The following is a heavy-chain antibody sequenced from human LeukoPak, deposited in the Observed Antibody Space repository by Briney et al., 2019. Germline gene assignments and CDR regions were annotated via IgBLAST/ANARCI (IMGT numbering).Heavy chain of an antibody. Sequence: GGSLRLSCAASGFTFSSYGKHWVRQAPGKGLEWVAVISYDGSNKYYADSVKGRFTISRDNSKNTLYLQMNSLRAEDTAVYYCAKVGGSGWAGYWGQGTLVTVSS. D-gene: IGHD6-19*01. CDR1: GFTFSSYG. J-gene: IGHJ4*02. CDR2: ISYDGSNK. CDR3: AKVGGSGWAGY. V-gene: IGHV3-30*18.